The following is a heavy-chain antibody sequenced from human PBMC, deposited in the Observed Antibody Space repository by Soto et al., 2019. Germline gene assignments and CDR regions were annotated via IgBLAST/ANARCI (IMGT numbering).Heavy chain of an antibody. Sequence: QVHLVQSGAEVKKPGASVKVSCKTSGYTFTSYGISWVRQAPGQGLEWMGWISPFIGNTNYAQKFQGRVTMTTDTSTSTAYMDLTSLRSDDTAVYYCATGRSSSSGTNDHWGQGTLVTVSS. V-gene: IGHV1-18*01. D-gene: IGHD6-6*01. CDR2: ISPFIGNT. CDR3: ATGRSSSSGTNDH. J-gene: IGHJ5*02. CDR1: GYTFTSYG.